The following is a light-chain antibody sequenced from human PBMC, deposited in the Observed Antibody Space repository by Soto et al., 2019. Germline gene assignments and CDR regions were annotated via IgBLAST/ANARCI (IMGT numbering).Light chain of an antibody. CDR2: EVS. CDR3: SSYTSSSTPYV. Sequence: QSVLTQPASVSGSPGQSITISCTGTSSDVGGYKYVSWYQQHPGKAPKLMIFEVSNRPSGVSNRFSGSKSGNTASLTISGLQAEDDADYYCSSYTSSSTPYVFGTGTKLTGL. CDR1: SSDVGGYKY. V-gene: IGLV2-14*01. J-gene: IGLJ1*01.